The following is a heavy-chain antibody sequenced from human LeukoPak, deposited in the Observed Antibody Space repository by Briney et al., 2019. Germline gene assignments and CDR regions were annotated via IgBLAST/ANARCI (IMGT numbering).Heavy chain of an antibody. CDR1: GGSISSGGYY. J-gene: IGHJ4*02. Sequence: PSQTLSLTCTVSGGSISSGGYYWSWIRQHPGKGLEWIGYIYYSGSTYYNPSLKSRVTISVDTSKNQFSLKLSSVTAADTAVYYCARGTKVYYYDSSGYYDYWGQGTLVTVSS. CDR2: IYYSGST. V-gene: IGHV4-31*03. D-gene: IGHD3-22*01. CDR3: ARGTKVYYYDSSGYYDY.